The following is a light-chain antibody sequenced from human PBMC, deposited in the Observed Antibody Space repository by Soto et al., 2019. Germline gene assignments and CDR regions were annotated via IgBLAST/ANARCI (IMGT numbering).Light chain of an antibody. Sequence: DVVMTQSPLSLPVTLGQPASISCMSAQSLVYSDGDTYLSWFQQRPGQSPRRLIYKVSNRDSGVPDRFSRSGSGTDFTLKISRVEAEDVGVYYCMQGTHWPWTFGQGTKVEIK. CDR2: KVS. V-gene: IGKV2-30*01. J-gene: IGKJ1*01. CDR3: MQGTHWPWT. CDR1: QSLVYSDGDTY.